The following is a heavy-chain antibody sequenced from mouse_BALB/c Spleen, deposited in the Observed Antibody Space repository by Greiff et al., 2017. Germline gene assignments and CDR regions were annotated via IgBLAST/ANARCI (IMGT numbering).Heavy chain of an antibody. CDR1: GFTFSSYA. CDR3: ARHYGNPYYYAMDY. CDR2: ISSGGSYT. Sequence: EVKLMESGGGLVKPGGSLKLSCAASGFTFSSYAMSWVRQTPEKRLEWVATISSGGSYTYYPDSVKGRFTISRDNAKNTLYLQMSSLRSEDTAMYYCARHYGNPYYYAMDYWGQGTSVTVSS. V-gene: IGHV5-9-3*01. J-gene: IGHJ4*01. D-gene: IGHD2-1*01.